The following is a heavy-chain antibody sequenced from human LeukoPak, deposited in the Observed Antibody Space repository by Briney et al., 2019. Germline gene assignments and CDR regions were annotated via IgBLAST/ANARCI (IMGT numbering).Heavy chain of an antibody. CDR1: GFTFDDYT. CDR2: ISWDGGST. V-gene: IGHV3-43*01. J-gene: IGHJ3*02. Sequence: GGSLRLSCAASGFTFDDYTMHWVRHAPGKGLEWVSLISWDGGSTYYADSVKGRFTISRDNSKNSLYLQMNSLRTEDTALYYCAKEAGDRAFDIWGQGTMVTVSS. CDR3: AKEAGDRAFDI. D-gene: IGHD7-27*01.